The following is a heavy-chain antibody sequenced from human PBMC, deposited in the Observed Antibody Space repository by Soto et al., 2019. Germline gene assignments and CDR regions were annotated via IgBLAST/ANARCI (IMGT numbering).Heavy chain of an antibody. CDR2: IYYSGST. D-gene: IGHD4-17*01. Sequence: QVQLQESGPGLVKPSETLSLTCTVSGGSISSYYWSWIRQPPGKGLEWIGYIYYSGSTNYNPSLKSRVTXXVXTXXNQFSLKLSSVTAADTAVYYCARVAYGGNPDAFDIWGQGTMVTVSS. CDR3: ARVAYGGNPDAFDI. CDR1: GGSISSYY. J-gene: IGHJ3*02. V-gene: IGHV4-59*01.